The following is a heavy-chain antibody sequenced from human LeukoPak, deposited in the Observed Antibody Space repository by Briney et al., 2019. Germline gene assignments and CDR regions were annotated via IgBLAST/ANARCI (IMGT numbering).Heavy chain of an antibody. V-gene: IGHV3-23*01. D-gene: IGHD3-3*01. Sequence: GGSLRPSCAASGFTFSSYAMTWVRQAPGKGLQWVSSISGSGESTYYADSMKGRFTISRDNSKNTLSLQMNSLRAEDTAVYYCARGTDTKPFWSGYWVDVWGQGTTVTVSS. CDR2: ISGSGEST. J-gene: IGHJ6*02. CDR3: ARGTDTKPFWSGYWVDV. CDR1: GFTFSSYA.